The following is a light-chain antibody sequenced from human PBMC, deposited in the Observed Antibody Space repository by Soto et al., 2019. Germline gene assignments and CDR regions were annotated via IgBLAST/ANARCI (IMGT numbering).Light chain of an antibody. V-gene: IGKV3-15*01. CDR3: QHYNNWPPWT. CDR1: QSVSSN. CDR2: GAS. J-gene: IGKJ1*01. Sequence: EIVMKQSPVTLSVSPGERATLSCRASQSVSSNLAWYQQKPGQTPRLLIYGASTRATGVPARFSGSGSGTEFTLTISSLQSEDFAVYYCQHYNNWPPWTFGQGTKVEIK.